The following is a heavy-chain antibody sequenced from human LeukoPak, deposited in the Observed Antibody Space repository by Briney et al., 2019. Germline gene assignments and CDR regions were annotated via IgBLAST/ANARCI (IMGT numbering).Heavy chain of an antibody. J-gene: IGHJ4*02. D-gene: IGHD2-2*01. CDR1: GYSISSGYY. CDR2: IYHSGST. CDR3: ARLFLVPPTFDY. Sequence: PSETLSLTCTVSGYSISSGYYWGWIRQPPGKRLEWIGSIYHSGSTSYNPSLKSRRTISVDTSKNQFSLKLSSVTAADTAVYYCARLFLVPPTFDYWGQGTLVTVSS. V-gene: IGHV4-38-2*02.